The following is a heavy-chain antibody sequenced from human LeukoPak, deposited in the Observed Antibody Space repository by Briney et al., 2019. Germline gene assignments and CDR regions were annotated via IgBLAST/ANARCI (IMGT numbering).Heavy chain of an antibody. CDR3: ARVNFWTGYFYSYMDX. Sequence: GASVKVSCKASGYTFTDYYMHWVRQAPGQGLEWTGWLNPNSGGTNYAQKFQGRVTMTRDTSISTAYMELTRLTSDDTAVYYCARVNFWTGYFYSYMDXWGEGXXVTV. J-gene: IGHJ6*03. D-gene: IGHD3/OR15-3a*01. CDR1: GYTFTDYY. V-gene: IGHV1-2*02. CDR2: LNPNSGGT.